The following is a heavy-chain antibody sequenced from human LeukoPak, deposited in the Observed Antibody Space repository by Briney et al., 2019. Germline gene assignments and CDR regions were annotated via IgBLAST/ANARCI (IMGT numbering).Heavy chain of an antibody. CDR1: GFTFSTFA. D-gene: IGHD3-22*01. CDR2: ITGAGSTT. J-gene: IGHJ4*02. V-gene: IGHV3-23*01. CDR3: VRAPHDSSGYGIDY. Sequence: PGGSLRLSCAASGFTFSTFAMSWVRQDPGRGLEWVSSITGAGSTTYYPESVKGRFTISRDNSKNTLYLQMNSLRVEDTAVYFCVRAPHDSSGYGIDYWGQGTLVTVSS.